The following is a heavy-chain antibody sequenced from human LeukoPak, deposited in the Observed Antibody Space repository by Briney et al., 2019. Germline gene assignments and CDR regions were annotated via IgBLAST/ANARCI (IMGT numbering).Heavy chain of an antibody. V-gene: IGHV4-34*01. CDR1: GGSFSGYY. J-gene: IGHJ4*02. CDR3: ARRHDYGDYTFDY. Sequence: SETLSLTCAVYGGSFSGYYWNWIRQPPGKGLEWIGEINHSGSTNYNPSLKSRVTISVDTSKNQFSLKLSSVTAADTAVYYCARRHDYGDYTFDYWGQGTLVTVSS. CDR2: INHSGST. D-gene: IGHD4-17*01.